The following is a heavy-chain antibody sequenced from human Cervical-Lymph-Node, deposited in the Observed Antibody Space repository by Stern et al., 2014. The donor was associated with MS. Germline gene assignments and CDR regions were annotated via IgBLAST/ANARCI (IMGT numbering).Heavy chain of an antibody. D-gene: IGHD6-13*01. CDR3: VRDQAGIAAS. CDR1: GGTFSSID. Sequence: QVQLGQSGAEVKKPGSSMKVSCKASGGTFSSIDISWVRQAPGQGLEWLGGIITLFGTTNYVQKVQGRVTIVADESTNTVSMELSSLRPEDTAVYYCVRDQAGIAASWGQGTLVTVSS. J-gene: IGHJ4*02. CDR2: IITLFGTT. V-gene: IGHV1-69*01.